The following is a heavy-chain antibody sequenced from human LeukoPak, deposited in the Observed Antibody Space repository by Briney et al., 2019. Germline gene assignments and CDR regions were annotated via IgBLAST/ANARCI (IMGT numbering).Heavy chain of an antibody. V-gene: IGHV3-23*01. Sequence: GGSLRLSCAASGFTFSSYAMSWVRQAPWKGLEWVSAISGSGGSTYYADSVKGRFTISRDNSKDTLYLQMNSLRAEDTAVYYCAKTRRLLWFGELFGAFDIWGQGTMVTVSS. CDR3: AKTRRLLWFGELFGAFDI. D-gene: IGHD3-10*01. J-gene: IGHJ3*02. CDR2: ISGSGGST. CDR1: GFTFSSYA.